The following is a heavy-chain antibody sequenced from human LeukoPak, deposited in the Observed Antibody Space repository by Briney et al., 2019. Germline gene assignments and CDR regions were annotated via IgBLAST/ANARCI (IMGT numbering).Heavy chain of an antibody. CDR3: AKEGAGDFDWLSYYFDY. Sequence: GGSLRLSCAASGFTFSSYSMNWVRQAPGKGLEWVSAISGSGGSTYYADSVKGRFTISRDNSKNTLYLQMNSLRAEDTAVYYCAKEGAGDFDWLSYYFDYWGQGTLVTVSS. V-gene: IGHV3-23*01. D-gene: IGHD3-9*01. J-gene: IGHJ4*02. CDR1: GFTFSSYS. CDR2: ISGSGGST.